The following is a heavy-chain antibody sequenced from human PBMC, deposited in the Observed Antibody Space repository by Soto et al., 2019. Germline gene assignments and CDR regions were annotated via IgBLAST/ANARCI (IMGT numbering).Heavy chain of an antibody. J-gene: IGHJ4*02. V-gene: IGHV1-46*03. CDR1: GYTFTSYD. D-gene: IGHD6-6*01. CDR3: ARAANSEYSSSFYFDY. Sequence: ASVKVSCKASGYTFTSYDMHWVRQAPGQGLEWMGIINPSGGSTSYAQKFQGRVTMTRDTSTSTVYMELSSLRSEDTAVYYCARAANSEYSSSFYFDYWGQGTLVTVSS. CDR2: INPSGGST.